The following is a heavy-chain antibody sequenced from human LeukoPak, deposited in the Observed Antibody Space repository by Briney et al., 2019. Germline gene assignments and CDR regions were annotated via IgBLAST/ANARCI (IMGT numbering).Heavy chain of an antibody. CDR1: GGSISSSSYY. V-gene: IGHV3-23*01. Sequence: ETLSLTCTVSGGSISSSSYYWGWVRQAPGKGLEWVSAISGSGGSTYYADSVKGRFTISRDNSKNTLYLQMNSLRAEDTAVYYCAKDDYGRFDYWGQGTLVTVSS. J-gene: IGHJ4*02. CDR3: AKDDYGRFDY. D-gene: IGHD4-17*01. CDR2: ISGSGGST.